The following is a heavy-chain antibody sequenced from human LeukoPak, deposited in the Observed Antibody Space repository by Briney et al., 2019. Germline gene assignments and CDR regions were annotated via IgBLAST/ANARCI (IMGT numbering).Heavy chain of an antibody. J-gene: IGHJ4*02. V-gene: IGHV1-2*02. Sequence: ASVKVSCKASGYTFTSYDINWVRQATGQGLEWMGWINPNSGGTNYAQKFQGRVTMTRDTSISTAYMELSRLRSDDTAVYYCARDRTHYYDSSGYYGYWGQGTLVTVSS. D-gene: IGHD3-22*01. CDR1: GYTFTSYD. CDR2: INPNSGGT. CDR3: ARDRTHYYDSSGYYGY.